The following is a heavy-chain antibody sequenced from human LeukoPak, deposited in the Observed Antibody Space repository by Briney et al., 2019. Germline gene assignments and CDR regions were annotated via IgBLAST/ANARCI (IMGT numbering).Heavy chain of an antibody. Sequence: GGSLRLSCAASGFTFNNFAMSWVRQAPGKGLEWVSGISGTGGSTYYADSVKGRFTISRDNSKNTLYLQMNSLRAEDTAVYYCARDRRAAMAPDYWGQGTLVTVSS. CDR3: ARDRRAAMAPDY. J-gene: IGHJ4*02. D-gene: IGHD5-18*01. CDR1: GFTFNNFA. CDR2: ISGTGGST. V-gene: IGHV3-23*01.